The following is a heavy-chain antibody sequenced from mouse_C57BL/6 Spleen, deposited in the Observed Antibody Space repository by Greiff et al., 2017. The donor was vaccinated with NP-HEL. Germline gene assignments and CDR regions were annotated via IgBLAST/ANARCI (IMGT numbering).Heavy chain of an antibody. CDR1: GYAFSSSW. CDR3: ASLYYYGSSYGWFAY. Sequence: QVQLKESGPELVKPGASVKISCKASGYAFSSSWMNWVKQRPGKGLEWIGRIYPGDGDTNYNGKFKGKATLTADKSSSTAYMQLSSLTSEDSAVYFCASLYYYGSSYGWFAYWGQGTLVTVSA. D-gene: IGHD1-1*01. J-gene: IGHJ3*01. V-gene: IGHV1-82*01. CDR2: IYPGDGDT.